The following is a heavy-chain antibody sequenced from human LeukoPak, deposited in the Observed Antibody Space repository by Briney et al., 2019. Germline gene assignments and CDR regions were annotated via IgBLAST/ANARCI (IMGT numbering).Heavy chain of an antibody. J-gene: IGHJ3*02. D-gene: IGHD4-17*01. CDR1: GFTVSQHW. CDR3: ARGHYGLDI. CDR2: INADGSER. V-gene: IGHV3-7*01. Sequence: TGGSLRLSCVASGFTVSQHWTTWVRQAPGKGLEWVAHINADGSERDSVDSGTGRLSISKDNAKNSVYLQLSSLRAEDTARYYCARGHYGLDIWDQGTMVTVSS.